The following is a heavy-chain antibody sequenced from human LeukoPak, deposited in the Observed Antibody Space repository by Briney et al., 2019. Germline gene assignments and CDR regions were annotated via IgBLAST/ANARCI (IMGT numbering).Heavy chain of an antibody. CDR2: INPNSGGT. J-gene: IGHJ4*02. V-gene: IGHV1-2*02. CDR3: ARAKDPWSGYYAAWAVGQAFDY. CDR1: GNTFTSYD. Sequence: ASVKVSCKASGNTFTSYDVNWVRQAPGQGLEWMGWINPNSGGTNYAQKFQGRVTMTRDTSISTAYMELSRLRSDDTAVYYCARAKDPWSGYYAAWAVGQAFDYWGQGTLVTVSS. D-gene: IGHD3-3*01.